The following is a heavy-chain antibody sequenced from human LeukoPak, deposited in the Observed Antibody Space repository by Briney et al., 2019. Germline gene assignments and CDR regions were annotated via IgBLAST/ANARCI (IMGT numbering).Heavy chain of an antibody. J-gene: IGHJ4*02. Sequence: GGSLRLSCAASGFTFSSYSMNWVRQALGKGLEWVSSISSSSSYIYYADSVKGRFTISRDNAKNSLYLQMNSLRAEDTAVYYCARQSWSGYYCDYWGQGTLVTVSS. CDR2: ISSSSSYI. CDR1: GFTFSSYS. D-gene: IGHD3-3*01. V-gene: IGHV3-21*01. CDR3: ARQSWSGYYCDY.